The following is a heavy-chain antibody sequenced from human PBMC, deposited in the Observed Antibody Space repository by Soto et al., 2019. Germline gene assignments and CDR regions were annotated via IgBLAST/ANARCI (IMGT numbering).Heavy chain of an antibody. CDR3: ARDVLAVAGTNWFDP. CDR1: GLTFSSYW. J-gene: IGHJ5*02. CDR2: IKQDGSEK. D-gene: IGHD6-19*01. V-gene: IGHV3-7*05. Sequence: GGSLSLSCAASGLTFSSYWMSWVRQDPGKGLEWVANIKQDGSEKYYVDSVKGRFTISRDNAKNSLYLQMNSLRAEDTAVYYCARDVLAVAGTNWFDPWGQGTLVTVSS.